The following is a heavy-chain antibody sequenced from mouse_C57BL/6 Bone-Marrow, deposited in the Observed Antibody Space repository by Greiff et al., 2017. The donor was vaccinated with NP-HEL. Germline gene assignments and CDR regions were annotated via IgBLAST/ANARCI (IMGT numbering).Heavy chain of an antibody. V-gene: IGHV5-4*01. CDR2: ISDGGSYT. J-gene: IGHJ2*01. CDR1: GFTFSSYA. Sequence: EVKLMESGGGLVKPGGSLKLSCAASGFTFSSYAMSWVRQTPEKRLEWVATISDGGSYTYYPDNVKGRFTISRDNAKNNLYLQMSHLKSEDTAMYYCARDEGTTVVVHFDYWGQGTTLTVSS. D-gene: IGHD1-1*01. CDR3: ARDEGTTVVVHFDY.